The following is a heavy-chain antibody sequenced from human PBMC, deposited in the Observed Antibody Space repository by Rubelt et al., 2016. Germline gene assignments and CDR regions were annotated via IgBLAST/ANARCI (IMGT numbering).Heavy chain of an antibody. J-gene: IGHJ4*02. CDR2: IDWDDDK. CDR1: GFSLSTRGMC. Sequence: QVTLRESGPALVKPTQTLTLTCTFSGFSLSTRGMCVSWIRQPPGKALEWLALIDWDDDKYYSTALKTRLTISKDTPKNQVVLTMTNMDPVDTATYYCARIAVAGTGFDYWGQGTLVTVSS. V-gene: IGHV2-70*01. D-gene: IGHD6-19*01. CDR3: ARIAVAGTGFDY.